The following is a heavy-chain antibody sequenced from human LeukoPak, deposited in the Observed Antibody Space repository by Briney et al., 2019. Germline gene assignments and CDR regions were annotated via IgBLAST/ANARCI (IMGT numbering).Heavy chain of an antibody. D-gene: IGHD3-10*01. CDR1: GYTFTDYY. Sequence: ASVSVSCKPPGYTFTDYYLHWVRQAPGQGLEWMGWINPTSGRTNYAHKFQDRVTMARDMSVGTAYMDLSRLTSDDTAVYYCARTPVTVIRGVIEDGMDVWGQGTTVTVSS. CDR3: ARTPVTVIRGVIEDGMDV. J-gene: IGHJ6*02. CDR2: INPTSGRT. V-gene: IGHV1-2*02.